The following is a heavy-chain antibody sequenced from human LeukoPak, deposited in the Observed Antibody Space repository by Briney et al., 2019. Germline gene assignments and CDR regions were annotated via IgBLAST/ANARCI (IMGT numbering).Heavy chain of an antibody. J-gene: IGHJ4*02. CDR1: GFTFSSYW. V-gene: IGHV3-74*01. D-gene: IGHD3-10*01. CDR3: ARDSGSGSYSGY. Sequence: GGSLRLSCAASGFTFSSYWMHWVRQGPGKGLVWVSRINPDGSGTSHADSVKGRFTISRDNAKNTLYLQMISLRVEDTAVYYCARDSGSGSYSGYWGLGTLVTVSS. CDR2: INPDGSGT.